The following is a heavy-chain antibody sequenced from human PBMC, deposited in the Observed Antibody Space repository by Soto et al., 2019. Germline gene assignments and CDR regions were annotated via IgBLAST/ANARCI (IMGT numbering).Heavy chain of an antibody. J-gene: IGHJ4*02. CDR2: IIPIFGTA. CDR3: AQSGSSYASGGGSFDL. D-gene: IGHD5-18*01. CDR1: GGTFSSYA. Sequence: QVQLVQSGAEVKKPGSSVKVSCKASGGTFSSYAISWVRQAPGQGLEWMGGIIPIFGTANYAQKFQGRVTITADKSTSTAYMELSSLRSEDTAIYYCAQSGSSYASGGGSFDLWGQGTLVTVSS. V-gene: IGHV1-69*06.